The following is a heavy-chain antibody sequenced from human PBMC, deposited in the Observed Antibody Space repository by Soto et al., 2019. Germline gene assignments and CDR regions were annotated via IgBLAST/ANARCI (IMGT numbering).Heavy chain of an antibody. D-gene: IGHD4-17*01. Sequence: GGSLRLSCAASGFTFSNAWMSWVRQAPGKGLEWVGRIKSKTDGGTTDYAAPVKGRFTISRDDSKNTLYLQMNSLKTEDTAVYYCTTERYGVYGPHKVAFDTWGQGTMVTVSS. CDR1: GFTFSNAW. J-gene: IGHJ3*02. V-gene: IGHV3-15*01. CDR3: TTERYGVYGPHKVAFDT. CDR2: IKSKTDGGTT.